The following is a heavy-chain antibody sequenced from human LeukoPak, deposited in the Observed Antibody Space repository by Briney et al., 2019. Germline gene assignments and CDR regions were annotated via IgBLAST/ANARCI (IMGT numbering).Heavy chain of an antibody. J-gene: IGHJ5*02. V-gene: IGHV1-2*02. CDR3: GRGIQSFDP. CDR2: INPKSGDT. CDR1: GYTFTSYY. Sequence: ASVKVSCKASGYTFTSYYIHWVRQAPGQGLEWMGWINPKSGDTNYAQKFQDRVTMTRDTSTSTDYMELRSLRSEDTAVYYCGRGIQSFDPWGQGTLVTVSS.